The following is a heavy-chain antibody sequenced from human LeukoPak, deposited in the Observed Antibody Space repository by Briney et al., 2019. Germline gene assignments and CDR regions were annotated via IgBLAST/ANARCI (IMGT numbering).Heavy chain of an antibody. D-gene: IGHD1-26*01. J-gene: IGHJ4*02. V-gene: IGHV3-21*01. Sequence: GSLRLSCAASGFTFSSYSMNWVRQAPGKGLEWVSSISSSSSYIYYADSVKGRFTISRDNAKNSLYLQMNSLRAEDTAVYYCARDRRWELPLDYWGQGTLVTVSS. CDR3: ARDRRWELPLDY. CDR2: ISSSSSYI. CDR1: GFTFSSYS.